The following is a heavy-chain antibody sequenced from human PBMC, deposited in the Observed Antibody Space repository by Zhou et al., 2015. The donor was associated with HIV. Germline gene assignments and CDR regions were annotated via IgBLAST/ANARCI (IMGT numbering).Heavy chain of an antibody. CDR1: GGTFNTYE. CDR2: ITPVLGTA. Sequence: QVQLIQSGAVLKKPGSSVKVSCKVSGGTFNTYEISWVRQAPGQGLVWMGGITPVLGTAKYAQKFQGRVSFTADRSTSTAYMELRSLRSDDTAVYYCARDRGGATRPDWRYFDLWGRGTQVTVSS. V-gene: IGHV1-69*06. D-gene: IGHD3-16*01. J-gene: IGHJ2*01. CDR3: ARDRGGATRPDWRYFDL.